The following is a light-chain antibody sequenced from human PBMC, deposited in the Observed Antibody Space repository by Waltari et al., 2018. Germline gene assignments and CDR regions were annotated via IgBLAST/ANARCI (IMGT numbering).Light chain of an antibody. Sequence: QSALTQPASVSGSPGQSITISCTGTSSDVGGYNYVSWYQQHPGNAPKLMIYEVSNRPSGVSNRFSSSKSGNTASLTISGLQAEDEADYYCSSYTSSSTLVFGGGTKLTVL. CDR2: EVS. CDR1: SSDVGGYNY. J-gene: IGLJ2*01. V-gene: IGLV2-14*01. CDR3: SSYTSSSTLV.